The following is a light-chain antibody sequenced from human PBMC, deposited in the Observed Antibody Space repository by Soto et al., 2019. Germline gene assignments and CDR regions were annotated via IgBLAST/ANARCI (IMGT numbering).Light chain of an antibody. Sequence: QSALTQPPSASGSPGQSVTISCTGTSSDIGGHNYVSWYQHHPGKAPKLIIYEVTKRPSGVPDRFSGSKSDNTASLTVSGLQTEDEADYYCSSYAGHNNYVFATGTKLTVL. CDR1: SSDIGGHNY. V-gene: IGLV2-8*01. J-gene: IGLJ1*01. CDR3: SSYAGHNNYV. CDR2: EVT.